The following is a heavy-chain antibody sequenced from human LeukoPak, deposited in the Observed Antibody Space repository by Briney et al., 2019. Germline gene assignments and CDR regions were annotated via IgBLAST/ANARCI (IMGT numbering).Heavy chain of an antibody. CDR2: IHYSGST. V-gene: IGHV4-39*01. CDR3: ARRDTTGRIGRFDP. D-gene: IGHD1-1*01. CDR1: GGSISGSSYY. Sequence: PSETLSLTCTVSGGSISGSSYYWGWIRQPPGKGLERIASIHYSGSTYYNPSLKSRVTISVDTSKNQFSLKMSSVTAADTAAYYCARRDTTGRIGRFDPWGQGTLVTVSA. J-gene: IGHJ5*02.